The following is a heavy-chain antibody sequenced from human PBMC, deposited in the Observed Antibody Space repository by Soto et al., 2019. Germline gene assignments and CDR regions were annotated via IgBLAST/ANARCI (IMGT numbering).Heavy chain of an antibody. CDR3: ARGKGGYEVYANGPGDY. D-gene: IGHD2-8*01. V-gene: IGHV1-46*01. CDR1: GYTFTSYY. Sequence: QVQLVQSGAEVKKPGASVKVSCKASGYTFTSYYMHWVRQAPGQGLEWMGIINPSGGSTSYAQKFQGRVTMTRDTSTSTVYMELSSLSSEDTAVYYCARGKGGYEVYANGPGDYWGQGTLVTVSS. J-gene: IGHJ4*02. CDR2: INPSGGST.